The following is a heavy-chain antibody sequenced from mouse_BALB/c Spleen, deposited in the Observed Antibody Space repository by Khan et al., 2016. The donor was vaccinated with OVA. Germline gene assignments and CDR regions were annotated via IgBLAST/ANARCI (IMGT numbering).Heavy chain of an antibody. CDR2: ISYSGST. Sequence: EVQLQESGPGLVKPSQSLSLTCTVTGYSITSDYAWSWIRQFPGNKLEWMGYISYSGSTSYNPSLKSRISITRDTSKNQFFLQLNSVTTEDTATYYCARQNDYGYAMDYWGQGTSVTVSS. D-gene: IGHD1-1*01. CDR3: ARQNDYGYAMDY. J-gene: IGHJ4*01. CDR1: GYSITSDYA. V-gene: IGHV3-2*02.